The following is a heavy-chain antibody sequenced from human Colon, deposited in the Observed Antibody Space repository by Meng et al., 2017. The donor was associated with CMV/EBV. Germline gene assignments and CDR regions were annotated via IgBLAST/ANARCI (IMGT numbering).Heavy chain of an antibody. V-gene: IGHV4-39*07. CDR1: GVSFTTSGYY. CDR3: ARGACPGSSCNEFGSSAFDI. D-gene: IGHD6-13*01. CDR2: IFYDGSP. Sequence: SATLSLPCTVSGVSFTTSGYYWAWLRQPPGKGLEWIGIIFYDGSPSYNTSLRTRLTMSIDTSQNQFSLRLKSMTAADTAVYYCARGACPGSSCNEFGSSAFDIWGPGTVVTVSS. J-gene: IGHJ3*02.